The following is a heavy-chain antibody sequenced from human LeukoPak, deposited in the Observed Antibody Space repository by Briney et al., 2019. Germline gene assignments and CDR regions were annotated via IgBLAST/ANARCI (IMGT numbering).Heavy chain of an antibody. D-gene: IGHD4-23*01. CDR3: AKTVRTRWGFDY. CDR1: GFTFSSYE. J-gene: IGHJ4*02. Sequence: PGGSLRLSCAASGFTFSSYEMMWVRQAPGKGLEWVSIISGSGGSTSYADSVKGRFTISRDNSNNTLYLQMSSLRAEDTALYYCAKTVRTRWGFDYWGQETLVTVSS. V-gene: IGHV3-23*01. CDR2: ISGSGGST.